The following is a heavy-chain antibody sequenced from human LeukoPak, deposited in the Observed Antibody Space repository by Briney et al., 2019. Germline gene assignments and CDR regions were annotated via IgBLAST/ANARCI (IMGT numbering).Heavy chain of an antibody. D-gene: IGHD4-17*01. CDR1: GFTFGDYA. CDR3: TRVDYGDYVLIDY. Sequence: PGGSLRLSCTASGFTFGDYAMSWFRQAPGKGLEWVGFIRSKAYGGTTEYAASVKGRFTISRDDSKSIAYLQMNSLKTEDTAVYYCTRVDYGDYVLIDYWGQGTLVTVSS. CDR2: IRSKAYGGTT. V-gene: IGHV3-49*03. J-gene: IGHJ4*02.